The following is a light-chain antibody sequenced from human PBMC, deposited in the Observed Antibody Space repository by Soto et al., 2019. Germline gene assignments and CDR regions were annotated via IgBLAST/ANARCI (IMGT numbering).Light chain of an antibody. Sequence: QSALTQPPSASGSPGQSVTISCTGTSSDVGGYNYVSWYQQHPDKAPKLMIYEVSKRPSGVPDRFSGSKSGNTASLTVSGLQAEDEADYFCSSYAGITNVIFGGGTKLTVL. J-gene: IGLJ2*01. CDR3: SSYAGITNVI. CDR2: EVS. CDR1: SSDVGGYNY. V-gene: IGLV2-8*01.